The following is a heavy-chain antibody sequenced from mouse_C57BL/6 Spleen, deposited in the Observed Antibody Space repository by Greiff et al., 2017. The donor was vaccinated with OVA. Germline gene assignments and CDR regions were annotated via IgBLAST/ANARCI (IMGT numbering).Heavy chain of an antibody. CDR1: GYTFTSYW. D-gene: IGHD4-1*01. CDR2: IYPSDSET. V-gene: IGHV1-61*01. Sequence: QVQLQQPGAELVRPGSSVKLSCKASGYTFTSYWMAWVKQRPGQGLEWIGNIYPSDSETHYNQKFKDKATLTVDKSSSTAYMQLSSLTSEDSAVYYCAITGAYYYAMDYWGQGTSVTVSS. J-gene: IGHJ4*01. CDR3: AITGAYYYAMDY.